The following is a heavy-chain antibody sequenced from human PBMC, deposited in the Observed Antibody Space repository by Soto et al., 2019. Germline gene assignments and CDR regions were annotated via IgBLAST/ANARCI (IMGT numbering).Heavy chain of an antibody. CDR2: INPSGGST. Sequence: ASVKVSCKASGYTFTSYYMHWVRQAPGQGLEWMGIINPSGGSTSYAQKFQGRVTMTRDTSTSTVYMELSSLRVEDTAVYYCVREPRPRSSGDLYDMEVWGQGTTVTVSS. J-gene: IGHJ6*02. D-gene: IGHD3-22*01. CDR3: VREPRPRSSGDLYDMEV. V-gene: IGHV1-46*01. CDR1: GYTFTSYY.